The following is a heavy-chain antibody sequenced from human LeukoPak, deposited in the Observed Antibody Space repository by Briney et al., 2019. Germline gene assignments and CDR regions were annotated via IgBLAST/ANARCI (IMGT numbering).Heavy chain of an antibody. Sequence: SETLSLTCAVYGGSFSGYYWSWIRQPPGKGLEWIGEINHSGSTNYNPSLKSRVTIPVDTSKNQFSLKLSSVTAADTAVYYCARGRSGYDFWSGYYNWFDPWGQGTLVTVSS. CDR2: INHSGST. CDR1: GGSFSGYY. V-gene: IGHV4-34*01. CDR3: ARGRSGYDFWSGYYNWFDP. J-gene: IGHJ5*02. D-gene: IGHD3-3*01.